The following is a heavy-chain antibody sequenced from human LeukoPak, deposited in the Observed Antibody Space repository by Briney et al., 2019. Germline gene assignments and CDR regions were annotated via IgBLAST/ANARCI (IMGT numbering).Heavy chain of an antibody. D-gene: IGHD6-13*01. CDR1: GFTFSTYW. J-gene: IGHJ4*02. CDR2: INTDGSII. V-gene: IGHV3-74*01. Sequence: GGSLRLSCAASGFTFSTYWMHWVRQAPGKGLVWVSRINTDGSIISYADSVKGRFTISRDNAKNTLYLQMNSLRAEDTAVYYCAKGSSPFDYWGQGTLVTVSS. CDR3: AKGSSPFDY.